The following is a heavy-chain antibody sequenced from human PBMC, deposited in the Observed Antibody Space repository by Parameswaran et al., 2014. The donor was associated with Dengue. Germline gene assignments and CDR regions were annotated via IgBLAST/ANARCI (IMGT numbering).Heavy chain of an antibody. CDR3: ARHIVVVTATSYYYYGMDV. J-gene: IGHJ6*02. D-gene: IGHD2-21*02. V-gene: IGHV1-18*01. Sequence: WVRQAPGQGLEWMGWISAYNGNTNYAQKLQGRVTMTTDTSTSTAYMELRSLRSDDTAVYYCARHIVVVTATSYYYYGMDVWGQGTTVTVSS. CDR2: ISAYNGNT.